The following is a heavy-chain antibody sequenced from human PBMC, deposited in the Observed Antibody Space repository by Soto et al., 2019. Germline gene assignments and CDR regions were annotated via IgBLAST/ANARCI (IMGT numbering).Heavy chain of an antibody. J-gene: IGHJ4*02. CDR1: GYTFTSYG. CDR3: ARDRLGATGDY. V-gene: IGHV1-18*01. CDR2: ISAYNANT. Sequence: ASVEVSCKASGYTFTSYGISWVRQAPGQGLEWMGWISAYNANTNYAQKLQGRVTMTTDTSTSTSYMELRSLRSDDTAVYFCARDRLGATGDYWGQGTLVTVSS. D-gene: IGHD1-26*01.